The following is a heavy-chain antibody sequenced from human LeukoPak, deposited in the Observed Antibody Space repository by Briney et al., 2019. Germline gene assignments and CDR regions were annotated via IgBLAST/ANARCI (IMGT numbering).Heavy chain of an antibody. CDR1: GYTLTELS. J-gene: IGHJ4*02. Sequence: ASVKVSCKVSGYTLTELSMHWVRQAPGKGLEWMGGFDPEDGETIYAQKFQGRVTMTEDTSTDTAYMELSSLRSEDTAVYYCATVCYGSGPGDYWGQGTLVTVSS. V-gene: IGHV1-24*01. CDR3: ATVCYGSGPGDY. CDR2: FDPEDGET. D-gene: IGHD3-10*01.